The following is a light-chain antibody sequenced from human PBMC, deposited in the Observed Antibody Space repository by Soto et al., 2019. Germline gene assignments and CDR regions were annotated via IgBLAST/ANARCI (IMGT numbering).Light chain of an antibody. CDR2: GAS. Sequence: EIVLTQSPATLSVSPGGRATLSCRASQDVRDGLAWYQQKPGQAPRLLIRGASTRATDIPARFSGSGSGTEFTLTISSLQSEDFATYHCQQYDVWPQTFGQGT. CDR1: QDVRDG. V-gene: IGKV3-15*01. J-gene: IGKJ1*01. CDR3: QQYDVWPQT.